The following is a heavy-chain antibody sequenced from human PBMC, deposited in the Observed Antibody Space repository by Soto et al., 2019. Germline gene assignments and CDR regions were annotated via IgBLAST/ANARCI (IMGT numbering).Heavy chain of an antibody. V-gene: IGHV1-18*01. D-gene: IGHD6-19*01. Sequence: ASVKVACNASGYTFTTDGIICVRQAPGQGLEWMGWISADNGNTNYAQKLQGRVTMPTDTSTSTAYMELRSLRSDDTAVYYCAREPRYSSGNYYYYGMDVWGQGTTVTVSS. CDR2: ISADNGNT. J-gene: IGHJ6*02. CDR1: GYTFTTDG. CDR3: AREPRYSSGNYYYYGMDV.